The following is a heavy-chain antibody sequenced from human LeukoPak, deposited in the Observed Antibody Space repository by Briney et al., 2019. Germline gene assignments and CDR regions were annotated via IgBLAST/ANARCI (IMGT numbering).Heavy chain of an antibody. Sequence: ASVKVSCKASGYTFTSYDISWVRQATGQGLEWMGWMNPNSGNTGYAQKFQGRVTMTRNTSISTAYMELSSLRSEDTAVYYCARGWKAVAGTKSDYWGQGTLVTVSS. CDR2: MNPNSGNT. CDR1: GYTFTSYD. V-gene: IGHV1-8*01. J-gene: IGHJ4*02. CDR3: ARGWKAVAGTKSDY. D-gene: IGHD6-19*01.